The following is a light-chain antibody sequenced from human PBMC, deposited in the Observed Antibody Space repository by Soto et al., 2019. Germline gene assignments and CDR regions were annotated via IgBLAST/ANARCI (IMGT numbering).Light chain of an antibody. CDR1: QSVSSY. J-gene: IGKJ1*01. CDR2: DAS. Sequence: EIRLKQSPVTLSLSTGERATLSCLASQSVSSYLAWYQQKPGQAPRLLIYDASNRATGIPARFSGSGSGTDFTLTICSLEPEDFAVYYCQQRSNLWTFGQGTKVDI. V-gene: IGKV3-11*01. CDR3: QQRSNLWT.